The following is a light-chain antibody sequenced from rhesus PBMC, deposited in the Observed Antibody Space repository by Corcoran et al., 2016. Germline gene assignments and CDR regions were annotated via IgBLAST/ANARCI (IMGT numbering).Light chain of an antibody. Sequence: DIQMTQSPSSLSASVGDRVTITCLASQGITNDLAWYQQKPGETPKLLIYEASSLQSGIPSRFSGSGSGTDFTLTISSLQSEDFATYYCQHYYSTPYSFGQGTKVEIK. CDR1: QGITND. CDR2: EAS. J-gene: IGKJ2*01. V-gene: IGKV1-25*01. CDR3: QHYYSTPYS.